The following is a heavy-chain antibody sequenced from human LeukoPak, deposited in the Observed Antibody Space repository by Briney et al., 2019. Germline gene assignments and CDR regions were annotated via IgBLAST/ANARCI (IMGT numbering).Heavy chain of an antibody. V-gene: IGHV4-59*01. D-gene: IGHD3-10*01. CDR2: FYYSGST. J-gene: IGHJ6*03. CDR3: ARAPYGSATNNYYMDV. CDR1: GGSLSSYH. Sequence: SETLSLTCTVSGGSLSSYHWSWIRQPPGKGLAWIGFFYYSGSTNYNPSLKSRVTISIDTSKNQFSLKLSSVTAADTAVYYCARAPYGSATNNYYMDVWGKGTTVTVSS.